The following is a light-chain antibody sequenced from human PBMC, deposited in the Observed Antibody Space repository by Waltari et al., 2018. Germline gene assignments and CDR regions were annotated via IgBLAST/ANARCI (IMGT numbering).Light chain of an antibody. CDR1: QSVSRS. CDR2: GAS. V-gene: IGKV3-20*01. CDR3: QHYVRLPVS. J-gene: IGKJ1*01. Sequence: EIVLTQSPGTLSLSPGERATLSCRARQSVSRSLAWYQQKPGQAPRLLIDGASSRATGVPDRFSGSGSGTDFSLTISRLEPEDFAVYYCQHYVRLPVSFGQGTKVEIK.